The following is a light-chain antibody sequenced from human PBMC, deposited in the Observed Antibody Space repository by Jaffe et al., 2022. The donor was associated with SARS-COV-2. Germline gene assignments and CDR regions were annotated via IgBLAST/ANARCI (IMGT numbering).Light chain of an antibody. CDR1: QSVSSSY. CDR3: QQYDRSPFT. CDR2: GAS. J-gene: IGKJ3*01. V-gene: IGKV3-20*01. Sequence: EIVLTQSPGTLSLSPGERATLSCRASQSVSSSYLAWYQQKPGQPPRLLIYGASSRATGVPDRFSGSGSGTDFTLTISRLEPEDFAVYYCQQYDRSPFTFGPGTKVDIK.